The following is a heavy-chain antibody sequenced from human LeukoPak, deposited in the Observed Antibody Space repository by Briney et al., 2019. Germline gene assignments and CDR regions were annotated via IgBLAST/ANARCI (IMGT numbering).Heavy chain of an antibody. CDR1: DGSISGYY. V-gene: IGHV4-4*07. D-gene: IGHD4-17*01. J-gene: IGHJ4*02. CDR2: IYTSGST. Sequence: SSETLSLTCTVSDGSISGYYWSWIRQPAGKGLEWIGRIYTSGSTNYNPSLESRVTMSVDTSKNQFSLKLSSVTAADTAMYYCARVGYGDYYFDYWGQGTLVTVSS. CDR3: ARVGYGDYYFDY.